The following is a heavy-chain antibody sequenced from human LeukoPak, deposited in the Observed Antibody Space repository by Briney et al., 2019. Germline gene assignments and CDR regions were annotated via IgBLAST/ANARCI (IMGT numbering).Heavy chain of an antibody. J-gene: IGHJ4*02. D-gene: IGHD3-10*01. V-gene: IGHV3-15*01. CDR2: IKSKTDGGTT. CDR1: GFTFSNAW. CDR3: TTELWFGANYFDY. Sequence: GGSLRLSCSASGFTFSNAWMSWVRQAPGKGLEWVGRIKSKTDGGTTDYAAPVKGRFTISRDDSKNTLYLQMNSLKTEDTAVYYCTTELWFGANYFDYWGQGTLVTVSS.